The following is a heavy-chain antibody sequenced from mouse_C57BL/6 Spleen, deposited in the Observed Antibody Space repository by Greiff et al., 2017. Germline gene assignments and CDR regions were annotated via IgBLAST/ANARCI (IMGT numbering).Heavy chain of an antibody. CDR3: ATYSNYEGYAMDY. CDR2: FHPYNDDT. Sequence: VQLQQSGAELVKPGASVKMSCKASGYTFTTYPIEWMKQNHGKSLEWIGNFHPYNDDTKYNEKFKGKATLTVEKSSSTVYLELSRLTSDDSAVYYCATYSNYEGYAMDYWGQGTSVTVSS. V-gene: IGHV1-47*01. J-gene: IGHJ4*01. D-gene: IGHD2-5*01. CDR1: GYTFTTYP.